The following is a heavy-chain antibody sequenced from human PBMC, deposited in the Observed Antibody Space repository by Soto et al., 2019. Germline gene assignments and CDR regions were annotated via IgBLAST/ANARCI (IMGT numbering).Heavy chain of an antibody. CDR1: GYTFTSYG. V-gene: IGHV1-18*01. CDR3: ARAPYRRTVAGSEVFDY. Sequence: QVQLVQSGAEVKKPGASVKVSCKASGYTFTSYGISWVRQAPGQGLEWMGWISAYNGNTNYAQKLQGRVTMTTDTSTSTAYMELRSLSSDDTAVYYCARAPYRRTVAGSEVFDYWGQGTLVTVSS. CDR2: ISAYNGNT. J-gene: IGHJ4*02. D-gene: IGHD6-19*01.